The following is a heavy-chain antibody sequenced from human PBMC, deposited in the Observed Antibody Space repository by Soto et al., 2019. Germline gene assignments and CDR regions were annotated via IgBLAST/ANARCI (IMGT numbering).Heavy chain of an antibody. V-gene: IGHV4-31*03. Sequence: SETLSLTCTVSGGSISSGGYYWSWIRQHPGKGLEWIGYIYYSGSTYYNPSLKSRVTISVDTSKNQFSLKLSSVTAADTAVYYCASSLYYYDSSGYHFGIDVWGQGTTVTVSS. CDR1: GGSISSGGYY. CDR2: IYYSGST. D-gene: IGHD3-22*01. J-gene: IGHJ6*02. CDR3: ASSLYYYDSSGYHFGIDV.